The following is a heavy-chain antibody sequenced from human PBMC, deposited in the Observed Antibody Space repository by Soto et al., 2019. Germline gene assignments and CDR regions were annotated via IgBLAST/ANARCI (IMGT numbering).Heavy chain of an antibody. CDR1: GFTFSSYE. D-gene: IGHD2-2*01. Sequence: ESGGGLVQPGGSLRLSCAASGFTFSSYEMNWVRQAPGKGLEWVSYISSSGSTIYYADSVKGRFTISRDNAKNSLYLQMNSLRAEDTAVYYCARVGTPIPDYYYYYGMDVWGQGTTVTVSS. J-gene: IGHJ6*02. V-gene: IGHV3-48*03. CDR2: ISSSGSTI. CDR3: ARVGTPIPDYYYYYGMDV.